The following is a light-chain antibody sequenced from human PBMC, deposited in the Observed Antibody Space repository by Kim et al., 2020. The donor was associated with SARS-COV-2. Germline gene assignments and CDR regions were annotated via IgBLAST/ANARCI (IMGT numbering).Light chain of an antibody. V-gene: IGKV1-27*01. CDR2: VAS. CDR3: QKYNTARRT. Sequence: ASVGDRVTITCRASQGISNYVAWYQKKPGKVPKLLIYVASTLQSGVSPRFSGSGSGTDFTLTISSLQPEDVATYYCQKYNTARRTFGQGTKVEIK. J-gene: IGKJ1*01. CDR1: QGISNY.